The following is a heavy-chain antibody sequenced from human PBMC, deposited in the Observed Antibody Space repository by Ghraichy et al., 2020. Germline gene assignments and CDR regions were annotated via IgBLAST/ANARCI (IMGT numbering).Heavy chain of an antibody. J-gene: IGHJ6*02. CDR1: GGTFSSYA. CDR3: ARDSSGISTMVRDGMDV. V-gene: IGHV1-69*13. D-gene: IGHD3-10*01. Sequence: SVKVSCKASGGTFSSYAISWVRQAPGQGLEWMGGIIPIFGTANYAQKFQGRVTITADESTSTAYMELSSLRSEDTAVYYCARDSSGISTMVRDGMDVWGQGTTVTVSS. CDR2: IIPIFGTA.